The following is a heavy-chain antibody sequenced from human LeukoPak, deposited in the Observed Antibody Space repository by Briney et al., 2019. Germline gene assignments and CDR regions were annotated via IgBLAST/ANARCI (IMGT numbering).Heavy chain of an antibody. V-gene: IGHV3-30-3*01. CDR1: GFTFSSHA. Sequence: PGGSLRLSCAASGFTFSSHAMHWVRQAPGKGLEWVAVILYGGSNKYYADSMKGRFTISRDNSKNTLYLQMNSLRAEDTALYYCARRLSPYSSIWPLDYWGQGTLVTVSS. J-gene: IGHJ4*02. CDR3: ARRLSPYSSIWPLDY. D-gene: IGHD6-13*01. CDR2: ILYGGSNK.